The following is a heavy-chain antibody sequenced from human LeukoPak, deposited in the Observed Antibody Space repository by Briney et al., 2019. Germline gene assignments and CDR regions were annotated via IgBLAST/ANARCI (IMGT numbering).Heavy chain of an antibody. V-gene: IGHV3-23*01. D-gene: IGHD1-14*01. CDR1: GFTFSRYA. CDR3: AKSRSPGFDY. Sequence: GGSLRLSCAASGFTFSRYAISWVRQAPGKGLEWVSAFSGSGGDTYYADSVKGRFTISRDNSKNTLYLQMNSLRVDDTAVYYCAKSRSPGFDYWGQGTLVTVSS. J-gene: IGHJ4*02. CDR2: FSGSGGDT.